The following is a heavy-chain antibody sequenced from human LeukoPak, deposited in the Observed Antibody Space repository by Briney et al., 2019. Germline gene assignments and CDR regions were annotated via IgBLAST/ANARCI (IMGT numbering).Heavy chain of an antibody. Sequence: GGSLRLSCAASRFTFSSYAMHWVRQAPGKGLEWVAVIWYDGNNKYYADSVKGRFTISRDNSKNTLYLQMNSLRAEDTAIYYCAKDVHGGNSCGAFDYWGQGTLVTVSS. J-gene: IGHJ4*02. V-gene: IGHV3-33*06. CDR2: IWYDGNNK. D-gene: IGHD5-18*01. CDR1: RFTFSSYA. CDR3: AKDVHGGNSCGAFDY.